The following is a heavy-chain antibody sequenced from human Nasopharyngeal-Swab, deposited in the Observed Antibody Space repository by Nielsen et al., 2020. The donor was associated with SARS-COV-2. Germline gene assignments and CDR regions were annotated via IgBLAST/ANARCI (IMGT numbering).Heavy chain of an antibody. CDR3: ARDWGERIFDY. D-gene: IGHD3-10*01. J-gene: IGHJ4*02. V-gene: IGHV4-4*07. CDR2: IYTSGST. CDR1: GGSISSYY. Sequence: GSLRLSCTVSGGSISSYYWSWIRQPAGKGLEWIGRIYTSGSTNYNPSLKSRVTMSVDTSKNQFSLKLSSVTAADTAVHYCARDWGERIFDYWGQGTLVTVSS.